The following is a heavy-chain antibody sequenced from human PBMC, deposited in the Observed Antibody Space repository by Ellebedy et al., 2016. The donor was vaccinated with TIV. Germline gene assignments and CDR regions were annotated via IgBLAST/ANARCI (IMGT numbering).Heavy chain of an antibody. D-gene: IGHD2-15*01. J-gene: IGHJ4*02. Sequence: PGGSLRLSCVASGFTFSTYSMNWVRQAPGKGLEWVSYICSSSSTIYYADSVKGRFTVSRDNAKNSLYLQMDSLRADDTAVYYCARAWDYNLLSPAGDYWGQGTLVTVSS. CDR1: GFTFSTYS. CDR3: ARAWDYNLLSPAGDY. CDR2: ICSSSSTI. V-gene: IGHV3-48*01.